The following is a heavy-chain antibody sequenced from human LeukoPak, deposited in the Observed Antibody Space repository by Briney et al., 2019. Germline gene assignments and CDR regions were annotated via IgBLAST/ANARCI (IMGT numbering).Heavy chain of an antibody. CDR1: GHTFTGYY. CDR2: INPNSGGT. CDR3: AREALGGVISVGAFDI. J-gene: IGHJ3*02. Sequence: GASVKVSCKASGHTFTGYYMLWVRQAPGQGLEWMGWINPNSGGTNYAQKFQGRVTMTRDTSISTAYMELSRLRSDDTAVYYCAREALGGVISVGAFDIRGQGTMVTVSS. V-gene: IGHV1-2*02. D-gene: IGHD3-16*01.